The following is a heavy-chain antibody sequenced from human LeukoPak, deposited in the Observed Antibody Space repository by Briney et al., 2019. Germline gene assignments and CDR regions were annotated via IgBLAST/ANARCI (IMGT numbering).Heavy chain of an antibody. Sequence: SQTLSLTCAISGDSVSSNSAAWNWIRQSPSRGLEWLGRTYYRSKWYNDYAVSVKSRITINPDTSKNQFSLQLNSVTPEDTAVYYCARRGDRLCSSMNCEPHYYFYYMDVWGKGTTVTVSS. CDR1: GDSVSSNSAA. CDR3: ARRGDRLCSSMNCEPHYYFYYMDV. D-gene: IGHD2-2*01. CDR2: TYYRSKWYN. V-gene: IGHV6-1*01. J-gene: IGHJ6*03.